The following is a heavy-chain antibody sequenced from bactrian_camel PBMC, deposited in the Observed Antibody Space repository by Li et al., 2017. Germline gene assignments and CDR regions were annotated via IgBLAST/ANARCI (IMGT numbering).Heavy chain of an antibody. CDR1: GSSDSTKC. V-gene: IGHV3S54*01. Sequence: QVQLVESGGGSVQAGGTLRLSCESSGSSDSTKCMGWFRQVSGKEREGVASIYTGAGSTYYADSVKDRFAISRDKVTITVYLQMNRLKPEDTAMYYCAAEFRTRTATIAREALLDAKLYHYWGQGTQVTVS. CDR2: IYTGAGST. D-gene: IGHD4*01. CDR3: AAEFRTRTATIAREALLDAKLYHY. J-gene: IGHJ4*01.